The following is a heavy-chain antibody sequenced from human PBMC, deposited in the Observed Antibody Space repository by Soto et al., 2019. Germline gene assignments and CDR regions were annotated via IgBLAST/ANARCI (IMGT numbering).Heavy chain of an antibody. CDR1: GGTFSSYA. Sequence: QVQLVQSGAEVKKPGSSVKVSCKASGGTFSSYAISWVRQAPGQGLEWMGGIIPIFGTANYAQKFQGRVTITADESTSTGYMELSSLRSEDTAVYYCARVVGYCGGDCYYYGMDVWGQGTTVTLSS. V-gene: IGHV1-69*01. D-gene: IGHD2-21*01. CDR2: IIPIFGTA. CDR3: ARVVGYCGGDCYYYGMDV. J-gene: IGHJ6*01.